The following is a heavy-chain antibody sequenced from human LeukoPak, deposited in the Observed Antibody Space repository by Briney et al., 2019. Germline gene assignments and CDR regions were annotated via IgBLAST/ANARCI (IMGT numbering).Heavy chain of an antibody. CDR2: IYYTGST. D-gene: IGHD5-24*01. CDR1: GGSISSSSYY. CDR3: ARVGRWLQSGIKDY. V-gene: IGHV4-39*01. J-gene: IGHJ4*02. Sequence: SETLSLTCTVSGGSISSSSYYWGWIRQPPGKGLDWIGIIYYTGSTYYNPSLKSRVTISVDASRNQFSLKLSSVTAADTAVYYCARVGRWLQSGIKDYWGQGTLVTVSS.